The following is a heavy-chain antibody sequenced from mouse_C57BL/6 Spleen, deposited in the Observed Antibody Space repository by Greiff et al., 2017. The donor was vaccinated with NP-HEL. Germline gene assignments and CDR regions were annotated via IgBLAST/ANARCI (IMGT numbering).Heavy chain of an antibody. CDR1: GFTFSDYG. CDR2: ISSCSSTI. CDR3: ARRGYSNGAMED. Sequence: EVMLVESGGGLVKPGGSLKLSCAASGFTFSDYGMHWVRQAPEKGLEWVAYISSCSSTIYYADTVKGRFTISRDNAKNTLFLQMTSLRSEATAMYYCARRGYSNGAMEDWGQGTSVTASS. V-gene: IGHV5-17*01. J-gene: IGHJ4*01. D-gene: IGHD2-5*01.